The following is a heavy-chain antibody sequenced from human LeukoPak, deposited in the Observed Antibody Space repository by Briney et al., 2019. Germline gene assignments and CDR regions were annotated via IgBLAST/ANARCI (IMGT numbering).Heavy chain of an antibody. V-gene: IGHV3-48*04. CDR1: GFTFSDYS. CDR2: ISSSNSII. Sequence: GGSLRLSCAASGFTFSDYSMNWVRQAPGKGLEWVSYISSSNSIIYYADSVKGRFTISRDNAKNSLYLQMNSLRAEDTAVYYCARDPLGTDWYFDLWGRGTLVTVSS. CDR3: ARDPLGTDWYFDL. J-gene: IGHJ2*01. D-gene: IGHD7-27*01.